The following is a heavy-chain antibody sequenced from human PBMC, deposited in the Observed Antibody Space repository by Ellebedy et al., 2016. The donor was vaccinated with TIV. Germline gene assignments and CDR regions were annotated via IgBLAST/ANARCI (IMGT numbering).Heavy chain of an antibody. CDR2: ISAYNGNT. CDR3: ARDGEGRWLQPRGYYYYGMDV. V-gene: IGHV1-18*04. CDR1: GYTFTSYG. Sequence: ASVKVSCXASGYTFTSYGISWVRQAPGQGLEWMGWISAYNGNTNYAQKLQGRVTMTTDTSTSTAYMELRSLRSDDTAVYYCARDGEGRWLQPRGYYYYGMDVWGQGTTVTVSS. J-gene: IGHJ6*02. D-gene: IGHD5-24*01.